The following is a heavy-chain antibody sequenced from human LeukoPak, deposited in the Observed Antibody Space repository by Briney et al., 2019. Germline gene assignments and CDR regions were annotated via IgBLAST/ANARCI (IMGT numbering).Heavy chain of an antibody. CDR2: ISTYNDNT. V-gene: IGHV1-18*01. J-gene: IGHJ4*02. Sequence: ASVKVSCKASGYTFTSYDISWVRQAPGQELEWMGWISTYNDNTHYAQKLQGRVTMTTDTSTSTVYMELKSLRSDDTAVYYCARIQSRIIAARPGNPAFDYWGRGTLVTVSS. CDR1: GYTFTSYD. D-gene: IGHD6-6*01. CDR3: ARIQSRIIAARPGNPAFDY.